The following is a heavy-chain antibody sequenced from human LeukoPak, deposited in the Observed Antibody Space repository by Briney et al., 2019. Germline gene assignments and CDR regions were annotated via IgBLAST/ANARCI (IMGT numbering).Heavy chain of an antibody. V-gene: IGHV3-53*01. CDR2: LYSGGMT. CDR1: GFTVNNYY. CDR3: ARMFGGNYYGYYFDY. Sequence: PGGSLRLSCAASGFTVNNYYMTWVRQAPGKGLECVSILYSGGMTYYADPVKGRFTISTDTSKNTVNLQMNSLRAEDTAIYYCARMFGGNYYGYYFDYWGQGSMLTVSS. J-gene: IGHJ4*02. D-gene: IGHD1-26*01.